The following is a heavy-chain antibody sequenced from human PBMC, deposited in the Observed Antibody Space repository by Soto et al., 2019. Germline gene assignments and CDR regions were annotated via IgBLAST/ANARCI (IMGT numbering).Heavy chain of an antibody. Sequence: EVQLVESGGGLVKPGGSLRLSCAASGFTFSSYSMNWVRQAPGKGLEWVSSISSSSSYIYYADSVKGRFTISRDNAKNSLYLQMNSLRAEDTAVYYCARGSEVDIVATTYFDYWGQGTLVTVSS. V-gene: IGHV3-21*01. D-gene: IGHD5-12*01. CDR2: ISSSSSYI. CDR3: ARGSEVDIVATTYFDY. J-gene: IGHJ4*02. CDR1: GFTFSSYS.